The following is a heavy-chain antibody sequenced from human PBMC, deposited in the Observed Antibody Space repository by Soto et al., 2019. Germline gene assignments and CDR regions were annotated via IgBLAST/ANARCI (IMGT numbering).Heavy chain of an antibody. J-gene: IGHJ3*02. CDR1: GGSISSYY. CDR3: ARDLIAPDAFDI. Sequence: QVQLQESGPGLVKPSETLSLTCTVSGGSISSYYWSWIRQPPGKGLEWIGYIYYSGSTNYNPSLTSRVPISVDTSKNQFSLKLSSVTAADTAVYYCARDLIAPDAFDIWGQGTMVTVSS. V-gene: IGHV4-59*01. CDR2: IYYSGST. D-gene: IGHD3-22*01.